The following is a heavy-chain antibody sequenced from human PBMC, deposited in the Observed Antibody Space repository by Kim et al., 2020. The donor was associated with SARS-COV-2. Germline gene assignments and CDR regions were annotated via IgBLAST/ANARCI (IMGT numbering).Heavy chain of an antibody. CDR2: INHSGST. CDR1: GGSFSGYY. D-gene: IGHD6-6*01. J-gene: IGHJ6*02. CDR3: ARSAQLPYYYGMDV. V-gene: IGHV4-34*01. Sequence: SETLSLTCAVYGGSFSGYYWSWICQPPGKGLEWIGEINHSGSTNYNPSLKSRVTISVDTSKNQFSLKLSSVTAADTAVYYCARSAQLPYYYGMDVWGQGTTVTVSS.